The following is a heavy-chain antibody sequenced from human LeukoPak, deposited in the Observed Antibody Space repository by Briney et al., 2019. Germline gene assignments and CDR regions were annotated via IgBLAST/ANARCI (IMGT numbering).Heavy chain of an antibody. CDR2: IYYSGST. CDR3: ARESPYGMDV. Sequence: SETLSLTCTVSGGSVSSGSYYWGWIRQPPGTGLEWIGYIYYSGSTNYNPSLKSRVTISVDTSKNQFSLKLSSVTAADTAVYYCARESPYGMDVWGKGTTVTVSS. V-gene: IGHV4-61*01. CDR1: GGSVSSGSYY. J-gene: IGHJ6*04.